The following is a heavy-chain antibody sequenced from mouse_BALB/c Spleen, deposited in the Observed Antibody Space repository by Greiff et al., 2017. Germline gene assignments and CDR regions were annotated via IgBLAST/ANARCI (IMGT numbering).Heavy chain of an antibody. D-gene: IGHD2-3*01. Sequence: EVQLVESGGGLVKPGGSLKLSCAASGFTFSSYAMSWVRQTPEKRLEWVATISSGGSYTYYPDSVKGRFTISRDNAKNTLYLQMSSLRSEDTAMYYCARQSDGRAWFAYWGQGTLVTVSA. CDR3: ARQSDGRAWFAY. V-gene: IGHV5-9-3*01. J-gene: IGHJ3*01. CDR2: ISSGGSYT. CDR1: GFTFSSYA.